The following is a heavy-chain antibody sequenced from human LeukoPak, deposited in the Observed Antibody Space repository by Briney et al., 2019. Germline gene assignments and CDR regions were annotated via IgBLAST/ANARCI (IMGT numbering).Heavy chain of an antibody. CDR2: ISGSGGST. J-gene: IGHJ4*02. V-gene: IGHV3-23*01. CDR3: AKVFYGSGRRTPFDY. D-gene: IGHD3-10*01. Sequence: GGSLRLSCAASGFTFSSYGMSWVRQAPGKGLEWVSAISGSGGSTYYADSVKGRFTTSRDNSKNTLYLQMNSLRAEDTAVYYCAKVFYGSGRRTPFDYWGQGTLATVSS. CDR1: GFTFSSYG.